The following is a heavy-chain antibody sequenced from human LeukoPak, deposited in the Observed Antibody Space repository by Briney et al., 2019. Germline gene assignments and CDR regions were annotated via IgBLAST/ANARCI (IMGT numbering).Heavy chain of an antibody. Sequence: GGSLRLSCAASGFTFSSFWMSWVPQAPGKGLEWVANIKKDGSEKYYVDSVKGRFTITRDNAKNSLYQQMDSLRAEDTAVYYCARAADFWSGYYGGGYYYYYYYMDVWGKGTTVTVSS. D-gene: IGHD3-3*01. CDR2: IKKDGSEK. J-gene: IGHJ6*03. CDR3: ARAADFWSGYYGGGYYYYYYYMDV. V-gene: IGHV3-7*01. CDR1: GFTFSSFW.